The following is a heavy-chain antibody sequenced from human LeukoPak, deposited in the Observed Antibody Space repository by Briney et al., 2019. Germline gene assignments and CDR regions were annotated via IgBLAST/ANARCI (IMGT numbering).Heavy chain of an antibody. V-gene: IGHV4-38-2*02. CDR1: DYSISSGYY. D-gene: IGHD3-16*01. CDR3: ERGRIGQIAGEFDY. J-gene: IGHJ4*02. CDR2: LYHSGTT. Sequence: SETLSLTWTVSDYSISSGYYWGCIRQPPGKELEWIVNLYHSGTTYYNPSLKSRVTISVDTSKNQFSLKLSSVTAADTDVYYCERGRIGQIAGEFDYWGQGTLVTVSS.